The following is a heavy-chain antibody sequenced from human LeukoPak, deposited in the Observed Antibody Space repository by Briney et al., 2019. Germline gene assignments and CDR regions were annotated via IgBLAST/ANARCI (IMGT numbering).Heavy chain of an antibody. CDR2: ISYDGSNK. CDR1: GFTFSSYA. D-gene: IGHD6-13*01. CDR3: ASLTQQLGGYYFDY. V-gene: IGHV3-30-3*01. J-gene: IGHJ4*02. Sequence: PGGSLRLSCAASGFTFSSYAMHWVRQAPGKGLEWVAVISYDGSNKYYADSVKGRFTISRDNSKNTLYLQMNSLRAEDTAVYYCASLTQQLGGYYFDYWGQGTLVTVSS.